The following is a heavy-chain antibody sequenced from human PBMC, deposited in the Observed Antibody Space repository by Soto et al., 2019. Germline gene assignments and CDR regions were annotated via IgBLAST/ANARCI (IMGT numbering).Heavy chain of an antibody. CDR3: ARYYVSGSYFDS. D-gene: IGHD3-10*01. Sequence: QVPLQESGPGLVKPSGTLSLTCAVSGGSMSSSNWWSWVRQPPGKGLEWIGEIYQSGSTNYDSSPGSRGTISVGKSKNQFWLKLNSVTAADAAVYYCARYYVSGSYFDSWGQGTLVTVSS. CDR1: GGSMSSSNW. V-gene: IGHV4-4*02. CDR2: IYQSGST. J-gene: IGHJ5*01.